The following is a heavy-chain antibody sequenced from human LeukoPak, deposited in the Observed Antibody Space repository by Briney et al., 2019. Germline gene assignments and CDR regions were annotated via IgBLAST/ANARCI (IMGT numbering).Heavy chain of an antibody. V-gene: IGHV3-23*05. D-gene: IGHD6-19*01. CDR1: EFIFSDYA. CDR3: AKFEGATIPGWFNDY. J-gene: IGHJ4*02. CDR2: IDKTAYPT. Sequence: GGSLRLSCAASEFIFSDYAMGWVRQAPGKGLEWVSTIDKTAYPTFYADSVKGRFTISRDNSKNTLYLQMNSLRTEDTAVYFCAKFEGATIPGWFNDYWGQGILVTVSS.